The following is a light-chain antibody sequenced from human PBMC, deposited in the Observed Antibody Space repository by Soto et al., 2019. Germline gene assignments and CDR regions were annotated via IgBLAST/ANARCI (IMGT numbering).Light chain of an antibody. CDR1: QSINSE. CDR2: GAS. V-gene: IGKV3-15*01. Sequence: EIVMTQSPATLSLSPGERAALSCRASQSINSELAWDQQKPGQPPRLLIYGASTRATGVPARFTGSESGSEFTLTISGLQAEDFAFEYCQQGHNWPLTFGQGTRLEI. J-gene: IGKJ2*01. CDR3: QQGHNWPLT.